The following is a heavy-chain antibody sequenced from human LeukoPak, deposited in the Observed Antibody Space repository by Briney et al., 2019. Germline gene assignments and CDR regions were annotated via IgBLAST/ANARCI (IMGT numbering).Heavy chain of an antibody. J-gene: IGHJ3*02. V-gene: IGHV1-2*02. CDR3: ARKRGVGVDTNAFDI. Sequence: GASVKVSCKASGYTFSEYYMHWVRQAPAQGLEWMAWISPDSVEKKYAQKFQGRVTMTRDTSISTAYMELSRLTSDDTAVYYCARKRGVGVDTNAFDIRGQGTMVTVSS. D-gene: IGHD3-3*01. CDR1: GYTFSEYY. CDR2: ISPDSVEK.